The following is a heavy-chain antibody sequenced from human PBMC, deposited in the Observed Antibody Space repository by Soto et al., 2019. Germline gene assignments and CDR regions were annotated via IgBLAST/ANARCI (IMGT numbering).Heavy chain of an antibody. CDR1: GGSISSGGYY. Sequence: SETLSLTCTVSGGSISSGGYYWSWIRQHPGKGLEWIGYIYYSGSTYYNPSLKSRVTISVDTSKNQFSLKLSSVTAADTAVYYCARDAYCSNRHFDYWGQGTLVTVSS. CDR2: IYYSGST. V-gene: IGHV4-31*03. CDR3: ARDAYCSNRHFDY. D-gene: IGHD4-4*01. J-gene: IGHJ4*02.